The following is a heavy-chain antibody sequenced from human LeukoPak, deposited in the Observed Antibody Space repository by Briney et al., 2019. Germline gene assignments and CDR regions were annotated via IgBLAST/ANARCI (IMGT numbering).Heavy chain of an antibody. CDR3: ARVSNRLLWFGELLPFDY. D-gene: IGHD3-10*01. J-gene: IGHJ4*02. V-gene: IGHV3-66*01. CDR1: GFTVSSNY. CDR2: IYSGGST. Sequence: GGSLRLSCAASGFTVSSNYMSWVRQAPGKGLEWVSVIYSGGSTYYADSVKGRFTISRDNSKNTLYLQMNSLRAEDTAVYYCARVSNRLLWFGELLPFDYWGQGTLVTVSS.